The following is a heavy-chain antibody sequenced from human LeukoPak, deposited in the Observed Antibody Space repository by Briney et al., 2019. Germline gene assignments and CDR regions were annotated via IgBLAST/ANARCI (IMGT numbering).Heavy chain of an antibody. J-gene: IGHJ4*02. CDR1: GFTFSSYG. Sequence: GGTLRLSCAASGFTFSSYGMSWVRQAPGKGLEWVSAITGSGGTTYYADSVKGRFTISRDNSKNTLYLQMNSLRAEDTAVYYCAKDQTRDIVATIRSPFDYWGQGTLVTVSS. D-gene: IGHD5-12*01. V-gene: IGHV3-23*01. CDR3: AKDQTRDIVATIRSPFDY. CDR2: ITGSGGTT.